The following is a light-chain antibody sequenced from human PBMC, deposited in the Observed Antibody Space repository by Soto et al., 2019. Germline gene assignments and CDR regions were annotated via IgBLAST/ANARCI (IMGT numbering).Light chain of an antibody. CDR2: DTS. J-gene: IGKJ4*01. Sequence: VVMRQSPATLSFAPGEVATLSCRASQGIGDTLAWYQHKPGQTPRLLIYDTSTRATGVPTRFSGSRSGAEFTLTINSLQSEDFAVYYCQPYNIWPLTFGGGTKVDIK. V-gene: IGKV3-15*01. CDR1: QGIGDT. CDR3: QPYNIWPLT.